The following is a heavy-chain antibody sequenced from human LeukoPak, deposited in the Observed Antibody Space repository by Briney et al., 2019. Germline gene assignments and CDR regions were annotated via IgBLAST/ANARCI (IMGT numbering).Heavy chain of an antibody. Sequence: GGSLRLSCAASGFTFSSYWMSWVRQAPGKGLEWVANIKQDGSEKYYVDSVKGRFTISRDNARNSLYLQMNSLRADDTAVYYCAREQGAVAGDYWGQGTLVTVSS. J-gene: IGHJ4*02. V-gene: IGHV3-7*01. D-gene: IGHD6-19*01. CDR1: GFTFSSYW. CDR3: AREQGAVAGDY. CDR2: IKQDGSEK.